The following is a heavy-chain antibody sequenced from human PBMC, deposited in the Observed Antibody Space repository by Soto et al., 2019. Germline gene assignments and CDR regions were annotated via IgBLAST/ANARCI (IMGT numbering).Heavy chain of an antibody. J-gene: IGHJ4*02. CDR2: ISWNSGSI. D-gene: IGHD6-19*01. V-gene: IGHV3-9*01. CDR3: AKDKGRVGGAVAGYGDY. CDR1: GFTFDDYA. Sequence: EVQLVESGGGLVQPGGSLRLSCAASGFTFDDYAMHWVRQAPGKGLEWVSGISWNSGSIGYADSVKGRFTISRDNAKNSLYLQMNSLRAEDTALYYCAKDKGRVGGAVAGYGDYWGQGTLVTVSS.